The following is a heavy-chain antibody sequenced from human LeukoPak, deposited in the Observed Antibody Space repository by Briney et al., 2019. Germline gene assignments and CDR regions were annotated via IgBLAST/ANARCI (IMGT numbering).Heavy chain of an antibody. CDR2: TTGGGGTT. D-gene: IGHD2-21*01. V-gene: IGHV3-23*01. J-gene: IGHJ4*02. CDR3: AKDFRIGYSAHFDY. CDR1: EFTFSNYA. Sequence: PGGSLRLSCTASEFTFSNYAMSWVRQAPGKGLEWVSSTTGGGGTTFYADSVKGRFSISRDNSKNTLYLQMDSLRGEDTAVYYCAKDFRIGYSAHFDYWGQGALVTVSS.